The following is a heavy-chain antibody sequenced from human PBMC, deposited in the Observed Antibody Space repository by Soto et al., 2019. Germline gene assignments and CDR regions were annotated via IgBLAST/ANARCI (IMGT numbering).Heavy chain of an antibody. CDR1: GFTVSNNY. CDR2: IYSGGYT. V-gene: IGHV3-53*01. Sequence: EVQLVESGGGLIQPGGSLRLSCAVSGFTVSNNYMSWVRQAPGKGLEGVSVIYSGGYTAYGDSVKGRFTISRDNSKNTLFLQINSRRADHPVVFYGATQGGGGGYWGQGTLVTVSS. J-gene: IGHJ4*02. CDR3: ATQGGGGGY. D-gene: IGHD3-16*01.